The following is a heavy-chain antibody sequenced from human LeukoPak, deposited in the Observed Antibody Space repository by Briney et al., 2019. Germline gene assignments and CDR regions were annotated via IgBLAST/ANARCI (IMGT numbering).Heavy chain of an antibody. Sequence: PGGSLRLSCAASGFRFSDFTMTWVRQAPGKGLEWVSAISGSGGSTYYADSVKGRFTISRDNSKNTLYLQMNSLRAEDTAVYYCAKSVAGRELGALLGYYYGMDVWGQGTTVTVSS. CDR1: GFRFSDFT. D-gene: IGHD6-19*01. V-gene: IGHV3-23*01. CDR2: ISGSGGST. CDR3: AKSVAGRELGALLGYYYGMDV. J-gene: IGHJ6*02.